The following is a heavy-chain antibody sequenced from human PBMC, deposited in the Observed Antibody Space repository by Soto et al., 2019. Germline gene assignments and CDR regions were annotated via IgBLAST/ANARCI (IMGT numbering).Heavy chain of an antibody. Sequence: PGESLKISCKGSGYSFTSYWIAWVRQMPGKGLEWMGSIYPGDSDTRYSPSFQGQVTVSADKSINTVYLQWSSLKASDTAMYYCARDRLTPYYYYYYGMDVWGQGTTVTVSS. V-gene: IGHV5-51*01. CDR2: IYPGDSDT. CDR1: GYSFTSYW. D-gene: IGHD6-25*01. J-gene: IGHJ6*02. CDR3: ARDRLTPYYYYYYGMDV.